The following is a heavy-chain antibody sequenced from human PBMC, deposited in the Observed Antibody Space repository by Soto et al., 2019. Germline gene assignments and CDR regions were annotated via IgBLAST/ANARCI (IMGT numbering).Heavy chain of an antibody. D-gene: IGHD1-26*01. CDR3: ARLALKYYEIFDY. V-gene: IGHV4-39*01. Sequence: SETLSLTCTVSGGSISSSSYYWGWIRQPPGKGLEWIGSIYYSGSTYYNPSLKSRVTISVDTSKNQFSLKLSSVTAADTAVYYCARLALKYYEIFDYWGQGTLVTVSS. CDR1: GGSISSSSYY. CDR2: IYYSGST. J-gene: IGHJ4*02.